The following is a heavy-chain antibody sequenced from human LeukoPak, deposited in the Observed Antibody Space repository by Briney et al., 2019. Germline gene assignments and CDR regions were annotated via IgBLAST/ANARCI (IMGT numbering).Heavy chain of an antibody. D-gene: IGHD1-26*01. CDR2: ISSSGSGGNT. CDR3: AKDRTVGASYWYFDL. CDR1: GVTLSNYA. V-gene: IGHV3-23*01. J-gene: IGHJ2*01. Sequence: GGSLRLSCVASGVTLSNYAISWARQAPGKGLEWVSGISSSGSGGNTYYADSVKGRFTISRDSSRNTLFLHMNTLGAEDTAIYYCAKDRTVGASYWYFDLWGRGTLVTVSS.